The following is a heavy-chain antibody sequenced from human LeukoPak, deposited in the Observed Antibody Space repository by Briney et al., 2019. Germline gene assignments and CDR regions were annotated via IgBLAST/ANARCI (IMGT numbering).Heavy chain of an antibody. CDR2: IYYSGST. Sequence: SETLSLTCTVSGGSISSHYWSWIRQPPGKGLEGIGYIYYSGSTNYNPSLKSRVTISVDTSKNQFSLKLSSVTAADTAVYYCASRYCSSTSCNNWFDPWGQGTLVTVSS. D-gene: IGHD2-2*01. CDR3: ASRYCSSTSCNNWFDP. CDR1: GGSISSHY. J-gene: IGHJ5*02. V-gene: IGHV4-59*11.